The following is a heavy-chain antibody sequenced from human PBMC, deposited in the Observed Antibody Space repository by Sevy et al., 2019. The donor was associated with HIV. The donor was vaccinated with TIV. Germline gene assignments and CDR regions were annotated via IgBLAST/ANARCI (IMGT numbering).Heavy chain of an antibody. CDR1: GFTFTNYW. Sequence: GGSLRLSCAASGFTFTNYWMYWVRQAPGKGLVWVSRVDNDGSGTNYADSVKGGFTISRDNAKNTVYLQMNSLRADDTAVYYCTRDMYGIDYWGQGTLVTVSS. J-gene: IGHJ4*02. CDR3: TRDMYGIDY. D-gene: IGHD2-8*01. CDR2: VDNDGSGT. V-gene: IGHV3-74*01.